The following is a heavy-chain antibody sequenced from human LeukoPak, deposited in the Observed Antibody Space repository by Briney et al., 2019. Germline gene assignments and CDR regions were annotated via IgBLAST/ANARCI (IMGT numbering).Heavy chain of an antibody. V-gene: IGHV4-59*01. CDR2: ISSIGTT. CDR3: ARDPTTVTKGFDI. Sequence: PSETLSLTCSVSDDSFSTDYWTGSRQRPGEGLGWVGYISSIGTTTYNPSLNSRVTISVDTSKKRFSLKMPSVTAADTAVYYCARDPTTVTKGFDIWGQGTMVTVSS. CDR1: DDSFSTDY. D-gene: IGHD4-17*01. J-gene: IGHJ3*02.